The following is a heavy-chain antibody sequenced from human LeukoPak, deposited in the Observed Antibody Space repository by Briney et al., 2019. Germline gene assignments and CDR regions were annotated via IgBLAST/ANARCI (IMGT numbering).Heavy chain of an antibody. CDR1: GGSINSYY. D-gene: IGHD5-12*01. CDR3: AREGGATIMSPRYFDY. V-gene: IGHV4-59*12. Sequence: SETLSLTCTVSGGSINSYYWTWIRQPPGKGLEWIGYIYHSGSTHYNPSLKSRLTISVDRSKNQFSLKLSSVTAADTAVYYCAREGGATIMSPRYFDYWGQGTLVTVSS. CDR2: IYHSGST. J-gene: IGHJ4*02.